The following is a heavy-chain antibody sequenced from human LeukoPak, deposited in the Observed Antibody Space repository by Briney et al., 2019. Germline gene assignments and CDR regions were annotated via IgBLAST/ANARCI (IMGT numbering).Heavy chain of an antibody. CDR1: GFTFSSYA. CDR2: ISYDGSNK. CDR3: ARDLYSSSWLLWWFDP. J-gene: IGHJ5*02. Sequence: GGSLRLSCAASGFTFSSYAMHWVRQAPGKGLEWVAVISYDGSNKYYADSVKGRFTISRDNSKNTLYLQMNSLRAEDTAVYYCARDLYSSSWLLWWFDPWGQGTLVTVSS. D-gene: IGHD6-13*01. V-gene: IGHV3-30*04.